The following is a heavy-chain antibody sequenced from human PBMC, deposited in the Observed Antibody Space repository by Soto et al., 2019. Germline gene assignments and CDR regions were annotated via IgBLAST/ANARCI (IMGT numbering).Heavy chain of an antibody. CDR2: IKQDGSEK. Sequence: PGGSLRLSCAASGFTFSSYWMSWVRQAPGKGLEWVANIKQDGSEKYYVDSVKGRFTISRDNAKNSLYLQMNSLRAEDTAVYYCARSYSSSWYIYYYYGMDVWGQGTTVTV. J-gene: IGHJ6*02. CDR3: ARSYSSSWYIYYYYGMDV. D-gene: IGHD6-13*01. CDR1: GFTFSSYW. V-gene: IGHV3-7*03.